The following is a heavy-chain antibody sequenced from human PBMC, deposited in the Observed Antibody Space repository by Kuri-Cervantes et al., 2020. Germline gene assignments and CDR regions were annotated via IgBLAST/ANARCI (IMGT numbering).Heavy chain of an antibody. CDR1: GGSISSYY. Sequence: SETLSLTCTVSGGSISSYYWSWIRQPPGKGLEWIGYIYYSGSTNYNPSLKSRVTISVDTSKNQFSLKLSSVTAADTAVYYCAGSSGYYFDYWGQGALVTVSS. V-gene: IGHV4-59*01. D-gene: IGHD3-22*01. J-gene: IGHJ4*02. CDR2: IYYSGST. CDR3: AGSSGYYFDY.